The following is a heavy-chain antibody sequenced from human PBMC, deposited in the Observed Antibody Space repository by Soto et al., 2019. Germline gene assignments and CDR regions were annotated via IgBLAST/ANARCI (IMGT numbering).Heavy chain of an antibody. CDR1: GGTFSSYT. V-gene: IGHV1-69*02. J-gene: IGHJ1*01. CDR2: IIPILGIA. Sequence: QVQLVQSGAEVKKPGSSVKVSCKASGGTFSSYTISWVRQAPGQGLEWMGRIIPILGIANYAQKFQGRVTITADKSTSTAYMELSSLRSEDTAVYYCATSSGTTRVYFQHWGQDTLVTVSS. D-gene: IGHD4-17*01. CDR3: ATSSGTTRVYFQH.